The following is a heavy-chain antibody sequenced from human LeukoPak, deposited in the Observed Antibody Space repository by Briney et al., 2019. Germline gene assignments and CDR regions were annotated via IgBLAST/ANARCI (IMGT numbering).Heavy chain of an antibody. CDR1: GYSFSSYW. CDR2: IYPGDSDT. CDR3: ARHRPGIYDAFDI. Sequence: GESLKISCKGSGYSFSSYWIAWVRQMPGKGLEWMGIIYPGDSDTRYSPSFQGQVTISADKSISTAYLQWSSLKASDTAMYYCARHRPGIYDAFDIWGQGTMVTVSS. J-gene: IGHJ3*02. V-gene: IGHV5-51*01. D-gene: IGHD2/OR15-2a*01.